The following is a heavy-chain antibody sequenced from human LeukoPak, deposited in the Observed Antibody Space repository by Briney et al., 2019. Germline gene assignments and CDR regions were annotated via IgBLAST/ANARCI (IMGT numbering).Heavy chain of an antibody. J-gene: IGHJ4*02. CDR3: AKDQSPYYYGSGSFDY. CDR1: GFTFSSYE. CDR2: IRQDGSYK. D-gene: IGHD3-10*01. V-gene: IGHV3-7*03. Sequence: PGGSLRLSCAASGFTFSSYEMNWVRQAPGKGLEWVANIRQDGSYKQYVDSVKGRFTISRDNAQNSLYLQMNSLRAEDTALYYCAKDQSPYYYGSGSFDYWGQGTLVTVSS.